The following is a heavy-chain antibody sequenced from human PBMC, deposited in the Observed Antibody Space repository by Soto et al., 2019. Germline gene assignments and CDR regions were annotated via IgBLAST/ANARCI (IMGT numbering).Heavy chain of an antibody. V-gene: IGHV1-2*04. CDR2: INPNSGGT. D-gene: IGHD2-15*01. CDR3: ARDDGDCSGGSCYVY. CDR1: GYTFTGYY. J-gene: IGHJ4*02. Sequence: ASVKVSCKASGYTFTGYYMHWVRQAPGQGLEWMGWINPNSGGTNYAQKFQGWVTMTRDTSISTAYMELSRLRSDDTAVYYCARDDGDCSGGSCYVYWGQGTLVTVS.